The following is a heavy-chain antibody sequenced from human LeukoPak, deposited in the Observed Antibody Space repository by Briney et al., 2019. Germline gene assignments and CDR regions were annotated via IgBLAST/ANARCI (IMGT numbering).Heavy chain of an antibody. CDR2: ISSSGSAI. D-gene: IGHD2-15*01. J-gene: IGHJ4*01. V-gene: IGHV3-48*01. CDR1: GFPLSSYS. Sequence: PGGSLRLSCAASGFPLSSYSINWVRQAPGKGLEWVSYISSSGSAIYYVDSVKGRFTVSRDNAKNSLFLQMNSPRAEDTAVHYFLRVKGSYFDYWGQGALVTVSS. CDR3: LRVKGSYFDY.